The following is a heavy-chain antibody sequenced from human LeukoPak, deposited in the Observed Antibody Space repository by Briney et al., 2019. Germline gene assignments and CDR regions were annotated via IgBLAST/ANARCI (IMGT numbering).Heavy chain of an antibody. D-gene: IGHD2-2*01. V-gene: IGHV3-7*03. CDR3: ARKMKGNCGSTSCSQIYYYYGMDV. J-gene: IGHJ6*04. CDR2: INQDGSEK. CDR1: GFTSSYYW. Sequence: GGSMRLSCAASGFTSSYYWMSWVRQAPGKGLEWVANINQDGSEKYYVDSVKGRFTISRDNAKNSLYLQMNSLRAEDTAVYYCARKMKGNCGSTSCSQIYYYYGMDVWGKGTTVTVST.